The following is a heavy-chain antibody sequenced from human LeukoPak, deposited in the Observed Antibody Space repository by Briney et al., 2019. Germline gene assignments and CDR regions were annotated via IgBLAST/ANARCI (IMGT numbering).Heavy chain of an antibody. CDR2: IFSSGYT. V-gene: IGHV4-59*08. CDR1: GGSISSYY. Sequence: WETLSHTCTVSGGSISSYYWSWIRQPPGKGLEWIGYIFSSGYTKYNPPLESRVTISVDTSKNQFSLKLSSVTAGDTAAYYCARRPGGGYYFDYWGQGTLVAVSS. CDR3: ARRPGGGYYFDY. D-gene: IGHD3-16*01. J-gene: IGHJ4*02.